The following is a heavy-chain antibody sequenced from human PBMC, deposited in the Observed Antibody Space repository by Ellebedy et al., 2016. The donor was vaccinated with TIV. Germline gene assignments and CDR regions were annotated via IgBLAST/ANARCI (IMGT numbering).Heavy chain of an antibody. CDR1: GFTFDDYT. Sequence: GESLKISCAASGFTFDDYTMHWVRQAPGKGLEWVSLISWDSGRTYYADSAKGRFTISRDNSKNSLYLQMNSLGTGDTAFYYCVKQGNCGGDCYPEDWGQGTLVSVSS. J-gene: IGHJ4*02. CDR3: VKQGNCGGDCYPED. D-gene: IGHD2-21*01. V-gene: IGHV3-43*01. CDR2: ISWDSGRT.